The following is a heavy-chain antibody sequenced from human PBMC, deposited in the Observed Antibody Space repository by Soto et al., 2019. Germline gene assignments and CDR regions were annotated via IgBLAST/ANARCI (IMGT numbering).Heavy chain of an antibody. D-gene: IGHD3-9*01. CDR3: AKDPGAVSVRYFDWQPRGEGFDP. J-gene: IGHJ5*02. Sequence: GGSLRLSCAASGFTFSSYAMSWVRQAPGKGLEWVSAISGSGGSTYYADSVKGRFTISRDNSKNTLYLQMNSLRAEDTAVYYCAKDPGAVSVRYFDWQPRGEGFDPWGQGTLVTVSS. CDR1: GFTFSSYA. CDR2: ISGSGGST. V-gene: IGHV3-23*01.